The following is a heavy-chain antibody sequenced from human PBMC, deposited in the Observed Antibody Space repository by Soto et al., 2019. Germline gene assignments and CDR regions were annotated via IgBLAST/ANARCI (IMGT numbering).Heavy chain of an antibody. J-gene: IGHJ4*02. V-gene: IGHV3-21*01. D-gene: IGHD7-27*01. CDR2: ITSGSGYI. CDR1: GFTFSSYT. Sequence: EIQLVESGGGLVKPGGSLRLSCAASGFTFSSYTMNWVHQAPGKGLEWVSSITSGSGYIFYADSVKGRFTISRDNAKNSLYLQMDTLRAEDTALYYCARVAGEHRDYWGQGTLVTVSS. CDR3: ARVAGEHRDY.